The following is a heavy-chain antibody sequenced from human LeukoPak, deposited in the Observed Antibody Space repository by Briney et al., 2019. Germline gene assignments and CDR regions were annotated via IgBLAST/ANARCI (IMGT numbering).Heavy chain of an antibody. CDR2: IYYSGRS. D-gene: IGHD6-13*01. J-gene: IGHJ4*02. CDR3: ARDIAAAGSLDY. CDR1: GGSFSSYF. V-gene: IGHV4-59*01. Sequence: SETLSLTCTVSGGSFSSYFWSWIRQPPGKGLEWIGYIYYSGRSNHNPSLNSRVTISVDTSRNQFSLKLSSVTAADTAVYYCARDIAAAGSLDYWGQGTLVTVSS.